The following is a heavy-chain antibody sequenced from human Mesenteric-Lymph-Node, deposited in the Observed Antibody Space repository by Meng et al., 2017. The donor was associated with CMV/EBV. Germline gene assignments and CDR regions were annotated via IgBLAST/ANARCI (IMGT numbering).Heavy chain of an antibody. V-gene: IGHV3-20*04. CDR1: GFTFDDFG. Sequence: GESLKISCTASGFTFDDFGMSWVRQAPGKGLEWVSGIQWNGGATAYADSVRGRFTISRDNAKNSLYLQMRSLRAEDTAFYYCARVLAVGLRGDFDYWGQGALVTVSS. CDR2: IQWNGGAT. CDR3: ARVLAVGLRGDFDY. D-gene: IGHD1-26*01. J-gene: IGHJ4*02.